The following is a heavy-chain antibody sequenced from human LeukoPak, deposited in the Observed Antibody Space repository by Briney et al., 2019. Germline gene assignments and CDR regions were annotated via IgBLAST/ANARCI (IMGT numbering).Heavy chain of an antibody. CDR1: GFTFRSYR. Sequence: GGSLRHSCAATGFTFRSYRMNWVRQAPGRGLEWVSYISSSSSNIYYADSVKGRSTLSRDNAKNSLYLQMNSLRDEDTAVYYCARGLVDAFEIWGEGTMVTVSS. D-gene: IGHD5-12*01. J-gene: IGHJ3*02. CDR3: ARGLVDAFEI. CDR2: ISSSSSNI. V-gene: IGHV3-48*02.